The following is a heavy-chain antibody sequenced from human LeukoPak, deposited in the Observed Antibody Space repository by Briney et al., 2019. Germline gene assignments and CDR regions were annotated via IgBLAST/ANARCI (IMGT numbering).Heavy chain of an antibody. J-gene: IGHJ5*02. CDR1: GYTFTGYY. CDR2: INPNSGGT. V-gene: IGHV1-2*02. CDR3: ARELSGIAAAGYNWFDP. D-gene: IGHD6-13*01. Sequence: GASVKVSCKASGYTFTGYYMHWVRQAPGQGLEWMGWINPNSGGTNYAQKFQGRVTMTRDTPISTAYMELSRLRSDDTAVYYCARELSGIAAAGYNWFDPWGQGTLVTVSS.